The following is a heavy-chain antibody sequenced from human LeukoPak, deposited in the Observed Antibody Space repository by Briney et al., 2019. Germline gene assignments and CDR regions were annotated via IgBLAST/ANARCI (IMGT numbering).Heavy chain of an antibody. D-gene: IGHD2-15*01. Sequence: SQTLSLTCTVSGGSISSGGYYRSWIRQHPGKGLEWIGYIYYSGSTYYNPSLKSRVTISVDTSKNQFSLKLSSVTAADTAVYYCARYRIRYCSGGSCYKWFDPWGQGTLVTVSS. CDR3: ARYRIRYCSGGSCYKWFDP. J-gene: IGHJ5*02. CDR1: GGSISSGGYY. V-gene: IGHV4-31*03. CDR2: IYYSGST.